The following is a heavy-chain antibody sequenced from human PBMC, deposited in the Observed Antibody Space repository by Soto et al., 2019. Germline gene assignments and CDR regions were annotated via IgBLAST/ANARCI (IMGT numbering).Heavy chain of an antibody. Sequence: GGSLRLSCAVSGFTFSNFAMSWVRQAPGKGLEWVSAITGSGGSTYYADSVKGRFTISRDNSKNMLYLQMNSLRAEDTAVYYCAKPLYYYDSSGYSKCYDYWGQGTLVTV. CDR2: ITGSGGST. CDR1: GFTFSNFA. V-gene: IGHV3-23*01. J-gene: IGHJ4*02. D-gene: IGHD3-22*01. CDR3: AKPLYYYDSSGYSKCYDY.